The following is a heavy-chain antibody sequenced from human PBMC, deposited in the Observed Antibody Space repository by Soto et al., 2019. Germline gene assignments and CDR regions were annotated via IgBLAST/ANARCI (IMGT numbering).Heavy chain of an antibody. CDR3: ARGVDSSGYPNWFDP. Sequence: SETPSLTCTVSGGSISSYYWSWIRQPPGKGLEWXGYXXYXXSXXXXXSXXXRVTISVDTSKNQFSLKLSSVTAADTAVYYCARGVDSSGYPNWFDPWGQGTLVTVSS. J-gene: IGHJ5*02. V-gene: IGHV4-59*01. CDR2: XXYXXSX. CDR1: GGSISSYY. D-gene: IGHD3-22*01.